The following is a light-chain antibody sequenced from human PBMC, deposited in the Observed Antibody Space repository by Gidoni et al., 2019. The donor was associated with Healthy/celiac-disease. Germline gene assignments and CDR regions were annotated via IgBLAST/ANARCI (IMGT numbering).Light chain of an antibody. J-gene: IGKJ1*01. CDR1: KSISSY. Sequence: DIQMTQSPSSLSASVGDRVTITCRASKSISSYLNWYQQKPGKDPKLLIYAASSLQSGVPSRFSGSGSGTDFTLTISSLQPEDFATYYCQQSYSSSWTFGQGTKVEIK. CDR2: AAS. CDR3: QQSYSSSWT. V-gene: IGKV1-39*01.